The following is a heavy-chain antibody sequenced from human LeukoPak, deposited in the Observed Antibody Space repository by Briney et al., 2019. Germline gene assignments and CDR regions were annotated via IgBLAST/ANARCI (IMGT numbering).Heavy chain of an antibody. Sequence: GSLRLSCAASGFTFSDYAMSWVRQAPGKGLEWVSTIRGSGGNTYYTDSVRGRFIISRDNSKNTLYLQMNSLRAEDTAVYYCVKDRPTWPIDYWGQGTLVTVSS. V-gene: IGHV3-23*01. D-gene: IGHD5-12*01. J-gene: IGHJ4*02. CDR1: GFTFSDYA. CDR2: IRGSGGNT. CDR3: VKDRPTWPIDY.